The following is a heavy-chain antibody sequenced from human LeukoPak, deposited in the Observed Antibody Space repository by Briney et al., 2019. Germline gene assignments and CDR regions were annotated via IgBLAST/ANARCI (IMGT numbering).Heavy chain of an antibody. V-gene: IGHV4-59*08. Sequence: LETLSLTCTVSGGSISSYYWSWIRQPPGKGLEWIGYIYYSGSTNYNPSLKSRVTISIDTSKNQLFLKLSSVTAADTAVYYCVRRRYSGYDWDYWGQGTLVTVSS. J-gene: IGHJ4*02. D-gene: IGHD5-12*01. CDR3: VRRRYSGYDWDY. CDR2: IYYSGST. CDR1: GGSISSYY.